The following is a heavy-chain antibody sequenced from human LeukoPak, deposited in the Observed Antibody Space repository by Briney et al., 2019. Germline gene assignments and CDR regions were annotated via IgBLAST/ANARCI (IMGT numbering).Heavy chain of an antibody. J-gene: IGHJ4*02. CDR1: GGTFSSYA. CDR2: IIPIFGTA. Sequence: SVKVSCKASGGTFSSYAISWVRQAPGQGLEWMGGIIPIFGTANYAQKFQGRVTMTRDTSISTAYMELSRLRSDDTAVYYCALAHYDSSGYLLYWGQGTLVTVSS. D-gene: IGHD3-22*01. V-gene: IGHV1-69*05. CDR3: ALAHYDSSGYLLY.